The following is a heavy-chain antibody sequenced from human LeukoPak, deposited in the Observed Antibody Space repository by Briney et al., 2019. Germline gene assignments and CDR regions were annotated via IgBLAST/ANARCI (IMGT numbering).Heavy chain of an antibody. D-gene: IGHD6-6*01. V-gene: IGHV4-59*12. CDR2: IYYSGST. CDR3: ASGPLVRGYAY. J-gene: IGHJ4*02. CDR1: GGSITIYY. Sequence: PSETLSLTCIVSGGSITIYYWSWIRQPPGKGLEWIGYIYYSGSTNYNPSLKSRVTVSLDTSKKQFSLKLISVTAADTAVYYCASGPLVRGYAYWGQGTLVTVSS.